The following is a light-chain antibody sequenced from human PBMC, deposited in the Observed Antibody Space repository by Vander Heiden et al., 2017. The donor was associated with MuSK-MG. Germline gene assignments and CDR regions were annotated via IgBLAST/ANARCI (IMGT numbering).Light chain of an antibody. J-gene: IGLJ2*01. Sequence: SYVLTQPPPASLAPGHTGRITCGRNDIGSKSVHWYQQKPSQAPGLVVYDDSDRPSGIPGRFSGSNSGNPATLTISRVEAGDEADYYCQVWDSSSNHQVFGGGTKLTVL. CDR3: QVWDSSSNHQV. CDR1: DIGSKS. V-gene: IGLV3-21*02. CDR2: DDS.